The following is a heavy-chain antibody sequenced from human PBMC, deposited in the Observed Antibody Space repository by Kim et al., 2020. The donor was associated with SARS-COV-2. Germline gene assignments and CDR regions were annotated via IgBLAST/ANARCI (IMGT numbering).Heavy chain of an antibody. CDR2: ITSKSDGGTT. CDR1: GLRFGDYA. CDR3: TPWVSQSILRY. D-gene: IGHD3-16*01. Sequence: GGSLRLSCAVSGLRFGDYAVAWVRQPPGKGLEWVGSITSKSDGGTTEDAPSVGGRFTISRDDANSVAYLQLNDLIIEDTAIYYCTPWVSQSILRYWGHGILVTVSS. V-gene: IGHV3-49*04. J-gene: IGHJ4*01.